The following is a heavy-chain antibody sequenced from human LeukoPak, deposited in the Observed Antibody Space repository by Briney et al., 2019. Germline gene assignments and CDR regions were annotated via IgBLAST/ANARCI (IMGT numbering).Heavy chain of an antibody. V-gene: IGHV4-4*02. CDR2: IYHSGST. Sequence: PSGTLSLTCAVSGGSISSSNWWSWVRQPPGKGLEWIGEIYHSGSTNYNPSLKSRVTISVDKSKSQFSLKLSSVTAADTAVYYCARARGMRGDYLDYWGQGTLVTVSS. J-gene: IGHJ4*02. CDR3: ARARGMRGDYLDY. D-gene: IGHD3-10*01. CDR1: GGSISSSNW.